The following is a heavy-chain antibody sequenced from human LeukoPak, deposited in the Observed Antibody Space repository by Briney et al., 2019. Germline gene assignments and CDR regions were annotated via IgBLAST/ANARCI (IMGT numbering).Heavy chain of an antibody. CDR3: ARDQVYYDFWSNPRNYYNMDV. J-gene: IGHJ6*03. D-gene: IGHD3-3*01. CDR1: GYTFTSYY. V-gene: IGHV1-46*01. Sequence: ASVKVSCKASGYTFTSYYMHWVRQAPGQGLEWMGIINPSGGSTTYAQKSQGRVTMTRDTSTSTVYMELSSLRSEDTAVYYCARDQVYYDFWSNPRNYYNMDVWGKGTTVTVSS. CDR2: INPSGGST.